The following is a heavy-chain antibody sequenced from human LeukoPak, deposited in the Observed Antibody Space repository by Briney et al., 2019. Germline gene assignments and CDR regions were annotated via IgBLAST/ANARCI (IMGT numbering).Heavy chain of an antibody. J-gene: IGHJ4*02. CDR3: ARDFGDFRTDY. V-gene: IGHV4-39*01. Sequence: SETLSLTCTVSGGSISSSSYYWGWIRQPPGKGLEWIGSIYYSGSSYYNPSLKSRVTISVHTSKNQFSLKLSSVTAADTAVYYCARDFGDFRTDYWGQGTLVTVSS. CDR2: IYYSGSS. CDR1: GGSISSSSYY. D-gene: IGHD4-17*01.